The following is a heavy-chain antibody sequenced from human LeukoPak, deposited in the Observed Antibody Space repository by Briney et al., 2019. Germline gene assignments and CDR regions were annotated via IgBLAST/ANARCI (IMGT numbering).Heavy chain of an antibody. CDR1: GFTFSSYW. CDR3: ARRSSGWYFRYYYYYMDV. J-gene: IGHJ6*03. V-gene: IGHV3-7*01. D-gene: IGHD6-19*01. Sequence: GGSLRLSCAASGFTFSSYWMSWVRQAPGKGLEWVANIKQDGSEKYYVDSVKGRFTTSRDNAKNSLYLQMNSLRAEDTAVYYCARRSSGWYFRYYYYYMDVWGKGTTVTISS. CDR2: IKQDGSEK.